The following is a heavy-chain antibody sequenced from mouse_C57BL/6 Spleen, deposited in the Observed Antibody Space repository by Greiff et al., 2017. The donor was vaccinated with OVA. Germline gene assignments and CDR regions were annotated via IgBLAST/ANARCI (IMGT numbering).Heavy chain of an antibody. Sequence: QVQLQQSGAELVKPGASVKLSCKASGYTFTEYTIHWVKQRSGQGLEWIGWFYPGSGSIKYNEKFKDKATLTADKSSSTVYMELSRLTSEDSAVYFCARHEDRTYYYAEGAMDYWGQGTSVTVSS. V-gene: IGHV1-62-2*01. D-gene: IGHD1-1*01. CDR1: GYTFTEYT. CDR2: FYPGSGSI. CDR3: ARHEDRTYYYAEGAMDY. J-gene: IGHJ4*01.